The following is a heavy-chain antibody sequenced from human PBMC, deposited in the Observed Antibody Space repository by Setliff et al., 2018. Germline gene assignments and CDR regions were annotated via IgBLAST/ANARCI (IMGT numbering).Heavy chain of an antibody. CDR3: ARAGSAPARRKGVFEY. J-gene: IGHJ4*02. V-gene: IGHV4-34*01. CDR1: GESFSNNY. Sequence: SETLSLTCSVYGESFSNNYWSWIRQTPGKGLEWIGESNHGGSTSYHPSLKSRLTMSVDTSKNQFSLKLTSVTAADTAVYYCARAGSAPARRKGVFEYWGQGTLVTVSS. D-gene: IGHD6-13*01. CDR2: SNHGGST.